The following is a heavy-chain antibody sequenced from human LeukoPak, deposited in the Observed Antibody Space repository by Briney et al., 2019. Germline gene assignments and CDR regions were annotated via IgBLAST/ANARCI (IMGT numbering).Heavy chain of an antibody. V-gene: IGHV4-30-2*01. CDR3: VRAPQSTYYCDSSGYYFDYFDY. D-gene: IGHD3-22*01. J-gene: IGHJ4*02. CDR1: GGSISSGGYS. CDR2: TYHSGST. Sequence: SETLSLTCAVSGGSISSGGYSWSWIRQPPGKGLEWIGYTYHSGSTYYNPSLKSRVTISVDRSKNQFSLKLSSVTAADTAVYYCVRAPQSTYYCDSSGYYFDYFDYWGQGTLVTVSS.